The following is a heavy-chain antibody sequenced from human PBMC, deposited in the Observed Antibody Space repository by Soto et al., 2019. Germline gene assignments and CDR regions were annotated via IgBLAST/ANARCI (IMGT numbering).Heavy chain of an antibody. CDR2: IIPSIGII. J-gene: IGHJ4*02. CDR1: GGTFSSFV. Sequence: QVQVVRSGAEVKKPGSSVKVSCKASGGTFSSFVISWVRQAPGQGLEWMGRIIPSIGIINYAQKFQGRVTITADTSTSTAYMELSSLRSDDTAVYYCAREGDMKFHSDSSDEPGYWGQGTLVTVSS. CDR3: AREGDMKFHSDSSDEPGY. V-gene: IGHV1-69*04. D-gene: IGHD3-22*01.